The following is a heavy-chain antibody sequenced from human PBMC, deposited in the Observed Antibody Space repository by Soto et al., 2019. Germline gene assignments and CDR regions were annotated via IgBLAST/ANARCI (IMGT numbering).Heavy chain of an antibody. Sequence: PGGSLRLSCAASGFTVSSNYMSWVRQAPGKGLEWVSVIYSGGSTYYADSVKGRFTISRDNSKNTLYLQMNSLRAEDTAVYYCARAPRDPRLYYFDNWGQGTLVTVSS. CDR2: IYSGGST. V-gene: IGHV3-66*01. CDR1: GFTVSSNY. CDR3: ARAPRDPRLYYFDN. J-gene: IGHJ4*02.